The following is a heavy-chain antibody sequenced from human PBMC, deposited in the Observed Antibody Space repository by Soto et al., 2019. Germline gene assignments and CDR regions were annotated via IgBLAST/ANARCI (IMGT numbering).Heavy chain of an antibody. J-gene: IGHJ2*01. Sequence: EVQLVQSGAEVKKPGESLRISCKGSGYSFTSHWISWVRQMPGKGLEWMGRIDPSDSYTSYSPSFQGHVTISADRSISTVYLQWSSLKASYTAMYYCARGDTALSYWYFDLWGLGTLVTVSS. CDR2: IDPSDSYT. V-gene: IGHV5-10-1*01. CDR1: GYSFTSHW. CDR3: ARGDTALSYWYFDL. D-gene: IGHD5-18*01.